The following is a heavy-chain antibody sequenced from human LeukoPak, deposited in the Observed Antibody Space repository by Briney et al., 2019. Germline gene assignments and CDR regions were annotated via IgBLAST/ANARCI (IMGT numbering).Heavy chain of an antibody. CDR3: ARVSYHYYSGSYGWYFDY. CDR1: GGSISGQY. CDR2: IYYTGIT. J-gene: IGHJ4*02. D-gene: IGHD3-10*01. V-gene: IGHV4-59*11. Sequence: SETLSLTCTVSGGSISGQYWSLIRQPPGKGLEWIGYIYYTGITKYNPSLKSRVTISVDTSKNQFSLRLTSVTAADTAVYYCARVSYHYYSGSYGWYFDYWGQGTLVTVSS.